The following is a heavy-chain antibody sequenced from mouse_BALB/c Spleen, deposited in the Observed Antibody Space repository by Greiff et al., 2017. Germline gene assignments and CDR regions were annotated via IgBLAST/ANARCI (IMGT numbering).Heavy chain of an antibody. J-gene: IGHJ2*01. D-gene: IGHD2-14*01. V-gene: IGHV5-6*01. CDR3: SIYYRYAGFDY. Sequence: VQLKESGGDLVKPGGSLKLSCAASGFTFSSYGMSWVRQTPDKRLEWVATISSGGSYTYYPDSVKGRFTISSDNAKNTLYLQMSSLKSEDTAMYYCSIYYRYAGFDYWGQGTTLTVSS. CDR2: ISSGGSYT. CDR1: GFTFSSYG.